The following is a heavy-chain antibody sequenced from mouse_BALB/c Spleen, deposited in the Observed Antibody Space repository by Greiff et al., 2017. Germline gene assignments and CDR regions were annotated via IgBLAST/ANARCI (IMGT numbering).Heavy chain of an antibody. D-gene: IGHD2-2*01. Sequence: VQLQQSGAELVKPGASVKLSCTASGFNIKDTYMHWVKQRPEQGLEWIGRIDPANGNTKYDPKFQGKATITADTSSNTAYLQLSSLASEDTAVYYCARQGYYGYDWYFDVWGAGTTVTVSS. V-gene: IGHV14-3*02. J-gene: IGHJ1*01. CDR1: GFNIKDTY. CDR2: IDPANGNT. CDR3: ARQGYYGYDWYFDV.